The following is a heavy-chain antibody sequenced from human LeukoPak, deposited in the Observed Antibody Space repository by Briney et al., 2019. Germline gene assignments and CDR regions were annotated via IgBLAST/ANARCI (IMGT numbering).Heavy chain of an antibody. Sequence: SVKVSCRASGGTFSSYAISWVRQAPGQGLEWMGRIIPIFGTANYAQKFQGRVTITTDESTSTAYMELSSLRSEDTAVYYCATTPGDIVAPQAAAGPDYWGQGTLVTVSS. D-gene: IGHD5-12*01. V-gene: IGHV1-69*05. CDR1: GGTFSSYA. J-gene: IGHJ4*02. CDR2: IIPIFGTA. CDR3: ATTPGDIVAPQAAAGPDY.